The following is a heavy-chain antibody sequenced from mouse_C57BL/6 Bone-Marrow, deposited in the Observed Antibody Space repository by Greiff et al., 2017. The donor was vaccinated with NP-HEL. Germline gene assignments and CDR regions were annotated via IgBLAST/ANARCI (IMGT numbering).Heavy chain of an antibody. D-gene: IGHD1-1*01. CDR3: ARMTVVATDY. CDR1: GYTFTSYW. CDR2: IDPSDSYT. Sequence: QVQLQQPGAELVRPGTSVKLSCKASGYTFTSYWMHWVKQRPGQGLEWIGVIDPSDSYTNYNQKFKGKATLTVDTSSSTAYMQLSSLTSEDSAVYYCARMTVVATDYWGQGTTLTVSS. J-gene: IGHJ2*01. V-gene: IGHV1-59*01.